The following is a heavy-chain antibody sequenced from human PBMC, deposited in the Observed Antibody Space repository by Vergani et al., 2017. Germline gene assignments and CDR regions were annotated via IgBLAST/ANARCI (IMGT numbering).Heavy chain of an antibody. CDR1: GFTFSSYA. J-gene: IGHJ6*02. D-gene: IGHD3-10*01. CDR3: ASSPKLLYHGMDV. CDR2: ISGSGGST. V-gene: IGHV3-23*01. Sequence: EVQLLESGGGLVQPGGSLRLSCAASGFTFSSYAMSWVRQAPGKGLEWVSAISGSGGSTYYADSVKGRFTISRDNSKNTLYLQMNSLRAEDTAVYYCASSPKLLYHGMDVWGQGTTVTVSS.